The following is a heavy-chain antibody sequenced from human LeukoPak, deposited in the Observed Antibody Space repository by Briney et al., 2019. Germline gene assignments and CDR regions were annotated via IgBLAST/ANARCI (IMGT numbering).Heavy chain of an antibody. V-gene: IGHV4-59*08. CDR1: GGSISSNY. CDR3: APLLNNYFDP. CDR2: IFYSGFT. J-gene: IGHJ5*02. Sequence: KPSETLSLTCTVSGGSISSNYWSWIRQPPGKGLEWIGYIFYSGFTSYNPSLKSRVTISVDTSKNQFSLKLSSVTAADTAMYYCAPLLNNYFDPWGQGTLVTVSS.